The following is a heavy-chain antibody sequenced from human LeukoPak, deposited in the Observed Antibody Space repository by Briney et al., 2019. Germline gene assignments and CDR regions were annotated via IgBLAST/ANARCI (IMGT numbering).Heavy chain of an antibody. CDR3: TSFKRGWLQLSYYFDY. J-gene: IGHJ4*02. Sequence: SETLSLTCAVSGGSISSGGYSWSWIRQPPGKGLEWIGYIYHSGSTYYNPSLKSRVTISVDRSKNQFSLKLSSVTAADTAVYYCTSFKRGWLQLSYYFDYWGQGTLVTVSS. CDR2: IYHSGST. CDR1: GGSISSGGYS. D-gene: IGHD5-24*01. V-gene: IGHV4-30-2*01.